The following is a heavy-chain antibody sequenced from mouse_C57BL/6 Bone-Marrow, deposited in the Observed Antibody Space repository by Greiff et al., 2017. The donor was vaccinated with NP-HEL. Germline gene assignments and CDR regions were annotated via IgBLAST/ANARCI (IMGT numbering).Heavy chain of an antibody. V-gene: IGHV1-72*01. CDR3: VSYYYASRHWYFDV. CDR2: IDPNSGGN. J-gene: IGHJ1*03. D-gene: IGHD1-1*01. Sequence: QVQLQQPGAELVKPGASVKLSCKASGYTFTSYWMHWVKQRPGRGLEWIGRIDPNSGGNKYNEKVKSKATLTVDKPSTTAYMQLSSLTSDDSAVYYCVSYYYASRHWYFDVWGTGTTVTVSS. CDR1: GYTFTSYW.